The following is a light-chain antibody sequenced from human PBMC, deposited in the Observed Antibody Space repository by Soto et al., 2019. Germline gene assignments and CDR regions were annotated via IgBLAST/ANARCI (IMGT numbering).Light chain of an antibody. V-gene: IGLV2-14*01. CDR1: SSDVGGYIY. CDR3: TAHTTNSPTQLV. J-gene: IGLJ3*02. Sequence: QSALTQPASVSGSPGQSITISCTGTSSDVGGYIYVSWYQQCPGKAPKLMIYDVSNRPSGVSNRFSGSKSGNTASLTISGLQAEDEDDYYCTAHTTNSPTQLVFGGGTQLTVL. CDR2: DVS.